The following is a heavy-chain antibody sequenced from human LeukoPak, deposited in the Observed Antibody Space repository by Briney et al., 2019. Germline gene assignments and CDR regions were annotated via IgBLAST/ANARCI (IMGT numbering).Heavy chain of an antibody. CDR3: ATFNPPYYYGSGSYFYFDY. Sequence: GASVKVSCKASGYTFTGYYMHWVRQAPGQGLEWMGWINPNSGGTNYAQKLQGRVTMTTDTSTSTAYMELRSLRSDDTAVYYCATFNPPYYYGSGSYFYFDYWGQGTLVTVSS. CDR2: INPNSGGT. CDR1: GYTFTGYY. J-gene: IGHJ4*02. D-gene: IGHD3-10*01. V-gene: IGHV1-2*02.